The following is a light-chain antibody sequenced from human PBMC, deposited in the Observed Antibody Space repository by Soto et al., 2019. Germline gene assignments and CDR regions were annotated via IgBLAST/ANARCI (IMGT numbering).Light chain of an antibody. J-gene: IGKJ2*01. CDR1: QSISSW. CDR3: QQYNSDPYT. V-gene: IGKV1-5*03. Sequence: DIQMTQSPSTLSASVGDRVTTTCRASQSISSWLAWYQQKPGKAPKLLIYKASSLESGVPSRFSGSGSGTEFTLTISSLQPDDFATYYCQQYNSDPYTFGQGTKLEIK. CDR2: KAS.